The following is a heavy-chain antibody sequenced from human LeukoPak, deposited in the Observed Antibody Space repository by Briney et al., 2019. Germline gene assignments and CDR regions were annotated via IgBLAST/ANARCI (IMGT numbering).Heavy chain of an antibody. CDR2: ISAYNGNT. CDR1: GSSFTNYG. Sequence: GASVNVSCKASGSSFTNYGISWVRQAPGQGLEWMGWISAYNGNTNYAQKLQGRVTMTTDTSTTTAYMELRSLRSDDTAVYYCARHGNYYGSGHYFDYWGQGTLVTVSS. D-gene: IGHD3-10*01. CDR3: ARHGNYYGSGHYFDY. V-gene: IGHV1-18*01. J-gene: IGHJ4*02.